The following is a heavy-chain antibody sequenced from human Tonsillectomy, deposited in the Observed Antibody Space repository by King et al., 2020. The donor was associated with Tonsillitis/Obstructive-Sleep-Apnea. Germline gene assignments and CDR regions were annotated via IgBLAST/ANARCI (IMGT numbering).Heavy chain of an antibody. Sequence: VQLVESGGGVVQPGRSLRLSCAASGFILSEYGMHWVRQAPGKGLEWVAVIYYDGTTKYYADSVKGRFTISRDYSKKTVCLQMNSLRAEDTAVYYCARGGSYVFDYGGEGTLVTVSP. CDR3: ARGGSYVFDY. CDR1: GFILSEYG. D-gene: IGHD5-18*01. J-gene: IGHJ4*02. V-gene: IGHV3-33*01. CDR2: IYYDGTTK.